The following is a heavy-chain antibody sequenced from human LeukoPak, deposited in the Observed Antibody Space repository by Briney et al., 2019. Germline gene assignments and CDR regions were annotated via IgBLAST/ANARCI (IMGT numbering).Heavy chain of an antibody. D-gene: IGHD3-9*01. V-gene: IGHV3-9*01. CDR2: ITWDSADL. Sequence: PGRSLRLSCAASVFTFDGYGVYWVRQAPGKGQERVSGITWDSADLAYAASVTGRFTISSDNAKTCLYLQMTSLRVEDTAFYYCTKVTDWRTGFDYWGQGTLVTVSS. CDR3: TKVTDWRTGFDY. J-gene: IGHJ4*02. CDR1: VFTFDGYG.